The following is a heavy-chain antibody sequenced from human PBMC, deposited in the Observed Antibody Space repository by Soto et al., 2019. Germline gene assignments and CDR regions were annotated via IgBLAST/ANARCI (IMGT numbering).Heavy chain of an antibody. V-gene: IGHV1-3*01. CDR3: ARDRAAAGAEYFQH. CDR2: INAGNGNT. CDR1: GYTFTSYA. Sequence: ASVKVSCKASGYTFTSYAMHWVRQAPGQRLEWMGWINAGNGNTKYSQKFQGRVTITRDTSASTAYMELSSLRSEDTAVYYCARDRAAAGAEYFQHWGQGTLVTVSS. D-gene: IGHD6-13*01. J-gene: IGHJ1*01.